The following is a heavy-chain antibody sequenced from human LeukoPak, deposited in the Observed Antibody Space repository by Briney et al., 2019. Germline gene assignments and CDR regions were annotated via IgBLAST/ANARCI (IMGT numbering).Heavy chain of an antibody. V-gene: IGHV3-30*03. D-gene: IGHD1-26*01. J-gene: IGHJ4*02. Sequence: GGSLRLSCAASGFTFSDYYMSWIRQAPGKGLEWVAAISYDGSNKYYADSVKGRFTISRDNSKNTLYLQMNSLRAEDTAVYYCARGSEWELLRGFFDFWGQGTLVTVSS. CDR2: ISYDGSNK. CDR1: GFTFSDYY. CDR3: ARGSEWELLRGFFDF.